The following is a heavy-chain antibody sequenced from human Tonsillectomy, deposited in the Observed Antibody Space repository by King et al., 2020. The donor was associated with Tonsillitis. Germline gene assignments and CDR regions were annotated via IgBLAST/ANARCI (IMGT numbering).Heavy chain of an antibody. Sequence: VQLVESGGGVVQPGRSLRLSCAASGFTFSNYGMHWVRQAPGKGLEWVALIAYDARYENYADSVKGRFAISRDNSKNTLYLEMNSLRVEDTAVYYCAKDCIGLSDWYFHLWGRGTLASVSS. CDR2: IAYDARYE. CDR3: AKDCIGLSDWYFHL. J-gene: IGHJ2*01. V-gene: IGHV3-30*18. CDR1: GFTFSNYG. D-gene: IGHD2-15*01.